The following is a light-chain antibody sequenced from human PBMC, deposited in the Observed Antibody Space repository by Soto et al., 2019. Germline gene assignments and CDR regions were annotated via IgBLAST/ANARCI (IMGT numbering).Light chain of an antibody. CDR1: QSVGKS. CDR3: QQRNIWPPV. Sequence: EIVLTQSPATRSLSPGERATLSCRASQSVGKSLAWYQQKPGQAPRLLIYDASKRATGIPARISGSGSGTDFTLTISSLEPEDFAVYYCQQRNIWPPVFGGGTKVEIK. CDR2: DAS. J-gene: IGKJ4*01. V-gene: IGKV3-11*01.